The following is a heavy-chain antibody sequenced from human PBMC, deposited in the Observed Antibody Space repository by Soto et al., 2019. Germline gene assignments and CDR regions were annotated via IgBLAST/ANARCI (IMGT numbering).Heavy chain of an antibody. J-gene: IGHJ5*02. CDR1: GYAFGDYD. CDR2: MNPNSANT. V-gene: IGHV1-8*01. D-gene: IGHD1-1*01. CDR3: ARMATYGTLNWFDP. Sequence: QVQLVQSGAEVQRPGASVKVSCRASGYAFGDYDISWVRQAPGQGLEWMGWMNPNSANTGYAQKFQGRVSMTRDMSISTAYMELSRPRPEDTAIYYCARMATYGTLNWFDPWGQGALVTVSS.